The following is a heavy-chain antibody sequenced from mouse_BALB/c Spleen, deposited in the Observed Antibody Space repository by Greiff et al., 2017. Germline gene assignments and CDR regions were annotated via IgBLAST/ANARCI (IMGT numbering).Heavy chain of an antibody. Sequence: QVQLKESGAELVRPGSSVKISCKASGYAFSSYWMNWVKQRPGQGLEWIGQIYPGDGDTNYNGKFKGKATLTADKSSSTAYMQLSSLTSEDSAVYFCARSLALRSFAYWGQGTLVTVSA. CDR1: GYAFSSYW. J-gene: IGHJ3*01. CDR3: ARSLALRSFAY. CDR2: IYPGDGDT. V-gene: IGHV1-80*01. D-gene: IGHD1-1*01.